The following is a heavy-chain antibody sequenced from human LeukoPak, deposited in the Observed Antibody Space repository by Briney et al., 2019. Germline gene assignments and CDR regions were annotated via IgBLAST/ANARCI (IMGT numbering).Heavy chain of an antibody. CDR1: GFTFSNYA. D-gene: IGHD3-10*01. V-gene: IGHV3-23*01. CDR2: IRAGGGST. J-gene: IGHJ5*02. CDR3: AKDGGSGMGFDP. Sequence: AGGSLRLSCAASGFTFSNYAMTWVRQAPGKGLEWVSGIRAGGGSTNFADSVRGRFTLSTDNPKNTLYLQMNSLRAEDAAMYYCAKDGGSGMGFDPWGQGTLVTVSS.